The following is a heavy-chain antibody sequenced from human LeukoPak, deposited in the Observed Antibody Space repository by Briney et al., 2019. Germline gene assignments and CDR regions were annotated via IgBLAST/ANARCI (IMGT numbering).Heavy chain of an antibody. Sequence: PSETLSLTCAVYGGSFSGYYWSWIRQPPGKGLEGIGEINHSGSTNYNASLKRRVTISVDTSNNPFSLRLSSVTAADTAVYFCAPRGDIEHSYGYGKWFDHWGQGTRVTVSS. CDR2: INHSGST. CDR1: GGSFSGYY. V-gene: IGHV4-34*01. CDR3: APRGDIEHSYGYGKWFDH. D-gene: IGHD5-18*01. J-gene: IGHJ5*02.